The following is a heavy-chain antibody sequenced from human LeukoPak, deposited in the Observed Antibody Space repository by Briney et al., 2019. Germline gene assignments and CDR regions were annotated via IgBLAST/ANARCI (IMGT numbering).Heavy chain of an antibody. Sequence: GGSLRLSCAASGFTFSSYEMIWVRQAPGKGLECVSYISGSGRTIYYADSVKGQFTISRDNAENSLYLQMYSLRAGDTAAYYCASPQTSGYAFGYWGQGTLVTVSS. D-gene: IGHD5-12*01. CDR1: GFTFSSYE. CDR2: ISGSGRTI. J-gene: IGHJ4*02. V-gene: IGHV3-48*03. CDR3: ASPQTSGYAFGY.